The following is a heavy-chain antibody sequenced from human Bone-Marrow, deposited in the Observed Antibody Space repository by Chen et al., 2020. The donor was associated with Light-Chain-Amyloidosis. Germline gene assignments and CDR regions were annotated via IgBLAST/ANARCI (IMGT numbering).Heavy chain of an antibody. J-gene: IGHJ4*02. CDR1: GFSIDTYW. D-gene: IGHD5-12*01. Sequence: EVQLVESGGGLVQPGGSLRLSCAASGFSIDTYWLHWVRQAPGKGLVWVSRISGDGSSRSYADSVKGRFTISRDNVKNILYLEMNSLRVEDTATYYCAKGRNSGQYQIHDWGQGALVTVSS. CDR2: ISGDGSSR. CDR3: AKGRNSGQYQIHD. V-gene: IGHV3-74*01.